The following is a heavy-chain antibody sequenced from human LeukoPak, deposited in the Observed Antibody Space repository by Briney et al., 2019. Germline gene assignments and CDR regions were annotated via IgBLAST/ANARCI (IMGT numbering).Heavy chain of an antibody. V-gene: IGHV3-7*01. J-gene: IGHJ4*02. D-gene: IGHD6-13*01. Sequence: GGSLRLSCAASGFTFSSYWMSWVRQAPGKGLEWMANIKQDGSEKYYVDSVKGRFTISRDNAKNSLYLQMNSLRAEDTAVYYCARDRSSSWDDYWGQGTLVTVSS. CDR1: GFTFSSYW. CDR3: ARDRSSSWDDY. CDR2: IKQDGSEK.